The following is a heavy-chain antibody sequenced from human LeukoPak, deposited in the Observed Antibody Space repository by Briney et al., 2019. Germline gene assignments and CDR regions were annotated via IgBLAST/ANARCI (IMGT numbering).Heavy chain of an antibody. J-gene: IGHJ4*02. CDR3: ATQQWLFGTLFDY. V-gene: IGHV4-59*08. CDR2: IYYSGST. CDR1: GGSISSYY. D-gene: IGHD6-19*01. Sequence: SETLSLTRTVSGGSISSYYWSWIRQPPGKGLGWIGYIYYSGSTNYNPSLKSRVTISVDTSKNQFSLKLSSVTAADTAVYYCATQQWLFGTLFDYWGQGTLVTVSS.